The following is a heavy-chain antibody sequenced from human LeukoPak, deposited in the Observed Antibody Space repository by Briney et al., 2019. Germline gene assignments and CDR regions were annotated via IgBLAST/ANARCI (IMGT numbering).Heavy chain of an antibody. Sequence: GASVKVSCKASGGTFSSYAISWVRQAPGQGLEWMGWINPNSGGTNYAQKFQGRVTMTRDTSISTAYMELSRLRSDDTAVYYCARASARIAAAGTMGYWGQGTLVTVSS. D-gene: IGHD6-13*01. CDR3: ARASARIAAAGTMGY. V-gene: IGHV1-2*02. CDR2: INPNSGGT. CDR1: GGTFSSYA. J-gene: IGHJ4*02.